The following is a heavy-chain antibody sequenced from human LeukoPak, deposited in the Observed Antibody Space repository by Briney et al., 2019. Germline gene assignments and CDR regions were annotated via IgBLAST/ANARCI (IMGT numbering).Heavy chain of an antibody. Sequence: PGGSLRLSCAASGFTFSSYAMSWVRQAPGKGLEWVSSIGGSGGSTYYADSVKGRFTISRDNSKNTLYLQMNSLRAEDTAVYYCAKGLASVVPAAMLIDYWGQGTLVTVSS. J-gene: IGHJ4*02. V-gene: IGHV3-23*01. D-gene: IGHD2-2*01. CDR1: GFTFSSYA. CDR2: IGGSGGST. CDR3: AKGLASVVPAAMLIDY.